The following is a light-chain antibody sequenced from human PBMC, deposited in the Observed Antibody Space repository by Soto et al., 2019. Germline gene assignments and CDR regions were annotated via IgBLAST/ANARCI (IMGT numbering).Light chain of an antibody. V-gene: IGLV2-14*01. Sequence: QSALSQPASVSGSPGQSVTISCTGTSTDVGGYDYVSWYQQYPGKAPELLIYEVTYRPSGVSNRFSGSKSGNTASLTISGLQTGDEAEYYCCSYTESSGRVFGGGTKLTVL. CDR3: CSYTESSGRV. J-gene: IGLJ3*02. CDR2: EVT. CDR1: STDVGGYDY.